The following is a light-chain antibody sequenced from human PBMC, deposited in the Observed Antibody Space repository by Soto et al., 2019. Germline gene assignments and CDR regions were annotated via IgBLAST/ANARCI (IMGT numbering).Light chain of an antibody. CDR3: QQDNNWPLWT. J-gene: IGKJ1*01. V-gene: IGKV3-15*01. Sequence: EIVMTQSPATLSVSPGERATLSCRASQSVSSNFAWYQQKPGQAPRLLIYGASTRATGIPARFSGSGSGTEFTLTISSLQSEDFAVYYCQQDNNWPLWTFGQGTKVEIK. CDR1: QSVSSN. CDR2: GAS.